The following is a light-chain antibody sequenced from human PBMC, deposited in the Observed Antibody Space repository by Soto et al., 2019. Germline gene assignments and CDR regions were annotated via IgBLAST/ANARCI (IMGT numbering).Light chain of an antibody. V-gene: IGKV3D-15*01. CDR2: GAS. CDR3: QQYNTWPPYT. Sequence: EIVMTQSPATLSVSPGERAPLSCRASQSVSSNLGWYQQKPGQAPRLLICGASSRATGIPDRFSGSGSGTDFTLTISRLEPEDFAVYYCQQYNTWPPYTFGQGTKVDIK. CDR1: QSVSSN. J-gene: IGKJ2*01.